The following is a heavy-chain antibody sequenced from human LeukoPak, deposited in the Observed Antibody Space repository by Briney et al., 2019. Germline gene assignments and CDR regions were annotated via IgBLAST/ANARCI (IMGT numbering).Heavy chain of an antibody. V-gene: IGHV3-21*01. CDR1: GFTFSSYS. CDR3: ARDFLGIAVAGTPLPFYMDV. J-gene: IGHJ6*03. D-gene: IGHD6-19*01. Sequence: GGSLRLSCAASGFTFSSYSMNWVRQAPGKGLEWVSSISSSSSYIYYADSVKGRFPISRENDKNSLYLQMNSLRAEDTAVHYCARDFLGIAVAGTPLPFYMDVWGKGTTVTVSS. CDR2: ISSSSSYI.